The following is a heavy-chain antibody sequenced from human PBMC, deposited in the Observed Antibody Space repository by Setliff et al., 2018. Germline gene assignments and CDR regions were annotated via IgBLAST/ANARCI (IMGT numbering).Heavy chain of an antibody. CDR3: ATTTLGRYCSGGNCYFGY. D-gene: IGHD2-15*01. CDR2: IYTSGST. V-gene: IGHV4-4*07. CDR1: GGSISRYH. J-gene: IGHJ4*02. Sequence: SETLSLTCTVSGGSISRYHWSWIRQPAGKGLEWIGHIYTSGSTNYNPSLKSRVTISVDTSKNQFSLKLTSVTAADTAVYYCATTTLGRYCSGGNCYFGYWGQGTLVTVSS.